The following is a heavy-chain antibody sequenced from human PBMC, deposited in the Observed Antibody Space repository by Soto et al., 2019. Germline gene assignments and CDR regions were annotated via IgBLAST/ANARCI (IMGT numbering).Heavy chain of an antibody. Sequence: PGESLKITCKGSGYSFTSYWIGWVRQMPGKGLEWMGIIYPGDSDTRYSPSFQGQVTISADKSISTAYLQWSSLKASDTAMYYCARLLTETNPYVSPPKKYSYYYMDVWGKGNTVTVSS. CDR3: ARLLTETNPYVSPPKKYSYYYMDV. J-gene: IGHJ6*03. CDR2: IYPGDSDT. V-gene: IGHV5-51*01. CDR1: GYSFTSYW. D-gene: IGHD3-16*01.